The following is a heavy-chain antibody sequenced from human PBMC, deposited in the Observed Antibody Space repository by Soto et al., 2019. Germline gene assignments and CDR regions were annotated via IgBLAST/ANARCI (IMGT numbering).Heavy chain of an antibody. Sequence: ASVKLSCKASGYTFTSYGISWVRQAPRQGLEWMGWISAYNGNTNYAQKLQGRVTMTTDTSTSTAYMELRSLRSDDTAVYYCARDQRKDSSSRVSFDYWGQGTLVTVSS. CDR1: GYTFTSYG. V-gene: IGHV1-18*01. CDR2: ISAYNGNT. D-gene: IGHD6-6*01. CDR3: ARDQRKDSSSRVSFDY. J-gene: IGHJ4*02.